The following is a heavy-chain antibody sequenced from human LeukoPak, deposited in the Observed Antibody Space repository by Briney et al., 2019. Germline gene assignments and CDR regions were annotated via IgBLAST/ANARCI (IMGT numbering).Heavy chain of an antibody. CDR3: ARAGGYYDFWSGYPPDY. Sequence: PVASVKVSCKASGYTFTGYYMHWMRQAPGQGLEWMGWVNPNSGGTNYAQKFQGRVTMTRDTSISTAYMELGRLRSDDTAVYYCARAGGYYDFWSGYPPDYWGQGTLVTVSS. D-gene: IGHD3-3*01. V-gene: IGHV1-2*02. CDR2: VNPNSGGT. J-gene: IGHJ4*02. CDR1: GYTFTGYY.